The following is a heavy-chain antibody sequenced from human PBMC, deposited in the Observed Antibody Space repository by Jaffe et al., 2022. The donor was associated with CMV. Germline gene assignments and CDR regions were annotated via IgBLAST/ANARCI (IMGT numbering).Heavy chain of an antibody. D-gene: IGHD1-7*01. CDR3: VRDVGWNYRYFDY. J-gene: IGHJ4*02. Sequence: EVQLVESGGDLIQPGGSLRLSCEGSGFSFSSYDMHWVRQSTGKGLEWVSGIGTPGDTYFADSVKGRFTISRDNAKNSLYLQMNNLRPGDTALYYCVRDVGWNYRYFDYWGRGTLVIVSS. CDR1: GFSFSSYD. V-gene: IGHV3-13*01. CDR2: IGTPGDT.